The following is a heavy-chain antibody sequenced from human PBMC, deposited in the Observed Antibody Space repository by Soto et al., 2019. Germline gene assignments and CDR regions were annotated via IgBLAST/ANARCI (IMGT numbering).Heavy chain of an antibody. CDR1: GGSISSSVYY. CDR2: IYYGGST. CDR3: ASRGGSNFGNQYYYYMDV. Sequence: SETLSLTCTVSGGSISSSVYYWGWIRQPPGKGLEWIGSIYYGGSTYYNPSLKSRVTISVDTSKNQFSLKLSSVTAADTAVYYCASRGGSNFGNQYYYYMDVWGKGTTVTVSS. J-gene: IGHJ6*03. D-gene: IGHD3-10*01. V-gene: IGHV4-39*01.